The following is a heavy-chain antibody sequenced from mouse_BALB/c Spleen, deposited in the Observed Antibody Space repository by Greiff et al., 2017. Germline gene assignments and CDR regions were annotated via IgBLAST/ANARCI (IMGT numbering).Heavy chain of an antibody. V-gene: IGHV5-6*01. J-gene: IGHJ1*01. Sequence: EVQLMESGGDLVKPGGSLKLSCAASGSTFSSYGMSWVRQTPDKRLEWVATISSGGSYTYYPDSVKGRFTITRDNAKNTLYLQMSSLKSEDTAMYCCERHDSTGYGRSYWYLDVWGAGTTVTVSS. CDR1: GSTFSSYG. D-gene: IGHD1-1*01. CDR2: ISSGGSYT. CDR3: ERHDSTGYGRSYWYLDV.